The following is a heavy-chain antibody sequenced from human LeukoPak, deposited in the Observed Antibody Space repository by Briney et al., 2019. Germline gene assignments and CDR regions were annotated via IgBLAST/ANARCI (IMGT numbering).Heavy chain of an antibody. CDR2: ISGSGGST. Sequence: GGSLRLSCAASGVTFSSYAMSWVRQAPGKGLEWVSAISGSGGSTYYADSVKGRFTISRDNSKNTLYLQMNSLRAEDTAVYYCAKLGVNEQYYDFWSGLKSNWFDPWGQGTLVTVSS. CDR3: AKLGVNEQYYDFWSGLKSNWFDP. D-gene: IGHD3-3*01. CDR1: GVTFSSYA. V-gene: IGHV3-23*01. J-gene: IGHJ5*02.